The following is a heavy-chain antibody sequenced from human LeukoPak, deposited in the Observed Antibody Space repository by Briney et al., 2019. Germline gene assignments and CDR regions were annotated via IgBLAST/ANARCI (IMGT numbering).Heavy chain of an antibody. CDR2: IKQDGSEK. Sequence: GGSLRLSCAASGFTFSSYGMHWVRQAPGKGLEWVANIKQDGSEKYYVDSVKGRFTISRDNAKNSLYLQMNSLRAEDTAVYYCARARLSGSGSYRGAYPMDVWGKGTTVTVSS. CDR1: GFTFSSYG. V-gene: IGHV3-7*03. D-gene: IGHD3-10*01. CDR3: ARARLSGSGSYRGAYPMDV. J-gene: IGHJ6*04.